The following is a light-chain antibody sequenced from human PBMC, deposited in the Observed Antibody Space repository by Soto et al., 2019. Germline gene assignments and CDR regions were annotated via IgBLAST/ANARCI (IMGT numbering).Light chain of an antibody. J-gene: IGLJ2*01. Sequence: QSALTQPASVSGSPGQSITISCTGTSIDIGAYNYVSWYQQHPGKAPKLLIYDVTNRPSGISDRFSGSKSGRTASLTISGLQPEDEADYYCSSYTSIIAVVFGGGTKLTVL. V-gene: IGLV2-14*03. CDR1: SIDIGAYNY. CDR3: SSYTSIIAVV. CDR2: DVT.